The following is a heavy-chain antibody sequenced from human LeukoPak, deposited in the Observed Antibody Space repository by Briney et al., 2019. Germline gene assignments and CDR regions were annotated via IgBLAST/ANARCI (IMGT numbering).Heavy chain of an antibody. Sequence: GASVKVSCKASGYTFTNYAITWVRQAPGQGLEWMGWTSDYNGNTNYAQKFQGRVTMTTDTSTSTAYMELRSLRSDDTAVYYCARGDYYDSSGYFPGMNYWGQGTLVTVSS. CDR2: TSDYNGNT. J-gene: IGHJ4*02. D-gene: IGHD3-22*01. CDR1: GYTFTNYA. CDR3: ARGDYYDSSGYFPGMNY. V-gene: IGHV1-18*01.